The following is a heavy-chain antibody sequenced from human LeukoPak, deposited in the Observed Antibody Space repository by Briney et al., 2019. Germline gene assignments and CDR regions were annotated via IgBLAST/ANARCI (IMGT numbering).Heavy chain of an antibody. J-gene: IGHJ4*02. Sequence: GGSLRLSCAASGFTFSNYGMHWVRQTPGKGLEWVAVIWFDGNNKFYADSVRGRFTVSRDNSKNTLYLQMNSLRAEDTAVYYCARDHRGVRDYFDYWGQGTLVTVST. V-gene: IGHV3-33*01. CDR2: IWFDGNNK. D-gene: IGHD3-10*01. CDR3: ARDHRGVRDYFDY. CDR1: GFTFSNYG.